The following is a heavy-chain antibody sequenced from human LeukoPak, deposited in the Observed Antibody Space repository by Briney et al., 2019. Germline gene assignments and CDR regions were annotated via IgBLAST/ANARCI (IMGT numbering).Heavy chain of an antibody. CDR2: SYYSGST. CDR1: GRSISRGDYY. Sequence: SETLSLTCTVSGRSISRGDYYWSWIRQPPGKVLEWIGYSYYSGSTYYNPSLKSRVTISVDTSKNQFSLKLSSVTAADTAVYYCARGDYTTTVVKEDAFDIWGQGTMVTVSS. V-gene: IGHV4-30-4*01. CDR3: ARGDYTTTVVKEDAFDI. D-gene: IGHD4-23*01. J-gene: IGHJ3*02.